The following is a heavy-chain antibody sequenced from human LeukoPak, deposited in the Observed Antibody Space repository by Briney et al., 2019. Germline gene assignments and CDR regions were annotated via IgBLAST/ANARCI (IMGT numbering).Heavy chain of an antibody. CDR2: INHSGST. D-gene: IGHD2-2*01. CDR3: RNIPDENEVVVGY. CDR1: GESFSGYY. J-gene: IGHJ4*02. V-gene: IGHV4-34*01. Sequence: SETLSLTCAVYGESFSGYYWSWIRQPPGKGLEWIGEINHSGSTNYNPSLKSRVTISVDTSRNQFSLKVSSVSAADTAVYYCRNIPDENEVVVGYWGQGTLVTVSS.